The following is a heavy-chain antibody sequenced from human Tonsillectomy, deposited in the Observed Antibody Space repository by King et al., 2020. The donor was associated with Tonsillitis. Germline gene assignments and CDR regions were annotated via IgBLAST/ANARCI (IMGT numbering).Heavy chain of an antibody. Sequence: QLVQSGGGLVQPGGSLRLSCAASGFTFTNYAMSWVRQAPGKGLEWVSTISGSGGSTFYADSVKGRFTISRDNSKNTLYLQMNSRRAEDTAIYYCAKVPQAAAATTWYFDYWGQGTLVTVSS. V-gene: IGHV3-23*04. CDR2: ISGSGGST. CDR3: AKVPQAAAATTWYFDY. J-gene: IGHJ4*02. CDR1: GFTFTNYA. D-gene: IGHD6-13*01.